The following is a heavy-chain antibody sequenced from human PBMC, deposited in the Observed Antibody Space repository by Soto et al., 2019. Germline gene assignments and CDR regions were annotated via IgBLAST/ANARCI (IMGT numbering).Heavy chain of an antibody. D-gene: IGHD3-22*01. CDR2: IYYSGST. CDR3: ARGGYDSSGYYRYGMDV. Sequence: PSETLSLTCTVSGGSISSGDYYWSWIRQPPGKGLEWIGYIYYSGSTYYNPSLKSRVTISVDTSKNQFSLKLSSVTAADTAVYYCARGGYDSSGYYRYGMDVWGQGTTVTVSS. J-gene: IGHJ6*02. CDR1: GGSISSGDYY. V-gene: IGHV4-30-4*01.